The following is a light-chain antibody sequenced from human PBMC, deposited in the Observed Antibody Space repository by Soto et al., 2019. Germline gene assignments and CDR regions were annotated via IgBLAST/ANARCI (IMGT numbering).Light chain of an antibody. V-gene: IGKV1-9*01. J-gene: IGKJ4*01. CDR2: AAS. Sequence: IQLTQSPSSLSASLGDRVTITCRASQDIAIYLAWYQQKPGEAPKLLIYAASTLYGGVPSRFSGSGSGTDFALTITSLQAEDFATYYCQQLRMYPSTFGGGAMVAIK. CDR1: QDIAIY. CDR3: QQLRMYPST.